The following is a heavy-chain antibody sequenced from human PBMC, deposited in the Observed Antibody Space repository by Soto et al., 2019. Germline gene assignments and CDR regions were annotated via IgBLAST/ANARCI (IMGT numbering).Heavy chain of an antibody. D-gene: IGHD3-22*01. CDR2: INPNSGGT. CDR1: GYTFTGYY. CDR3: ARDSQYYYDSSGYENAFDI. Sequence: ASVKVSCKASGYTFTGYYMHWVRQAPGQGLGWMGWINPNSGGTNYAQKFQGWVTMTRDTSISTAYMELSRLRSDDTAVYYCARDSQYYYDSSGYENAFDIWGQGTMVTVSS. V-gene: IGHV1-2*04. J-gene: IGHJ3*02.